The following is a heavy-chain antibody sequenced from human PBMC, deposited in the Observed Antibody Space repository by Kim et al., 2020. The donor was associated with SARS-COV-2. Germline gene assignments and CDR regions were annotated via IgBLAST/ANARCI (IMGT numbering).Heavy chain of an antibody. J-gene: IGHJ4*02. V-gene: IGHV3-30*04. CDR1: GFTFSSYA. CDR3: ARTVSSSSWTRRYYYDSSGYLALDY. CDR2: ISYDGSNK. D-gene: IGHD3-22*01. Sequence: GGSLRLSCAASGFTFSSYAMHWVRQAPGKGLEWVAVISYDGSNKYYADSVKGRFTISRDNSKNTLYLQMNSLRAEDTAVYYCARTVSSSSWTRRYYYDSSGYLALDYWGQGTLVTVSS.